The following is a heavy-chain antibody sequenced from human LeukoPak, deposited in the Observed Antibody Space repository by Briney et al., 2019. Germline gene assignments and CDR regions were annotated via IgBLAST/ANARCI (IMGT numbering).Heavy chain of an antibody. D-gene: IGHD6-19*01. CDR3: ARQEWGSGWFIDY. CDR1: GGSISSSSYY. V-gene: IGHV4-39*01. Sequence: SETLSLTCTVSGGSISSSSYYWGWIRQPPGKGLEWIGSIYYSGSTYYNPPLKSRVTISVDTSKNQFSLKLSSVTAADTAVYYCARQEWGSGWFIDYWGQGTLVTVSS. J-gene: IGHJ4*02. CDR2: IYYSGST.